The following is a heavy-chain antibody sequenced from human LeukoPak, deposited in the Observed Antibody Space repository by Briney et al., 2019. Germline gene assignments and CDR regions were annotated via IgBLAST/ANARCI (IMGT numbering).Heavy chain of an antibody. Sequence: GGSLRLSCAASGFTSSSYAMSWVRQTPGKGLEWVSAISGSGGSTYYADSVKGRFTISRDNSKNTLYLQMNSLRAEDTAVYYCAKSSVRGVPVDVRGQGTTVTVSS. J-gene: IGHJ6*02. D-gene: IGHD3-10*02. CDR1: GFTSSSYA. CDR3: AKSSVRGVPVDV. V-gene: IGHV3-23*01. CDR2: ISGSGGST.